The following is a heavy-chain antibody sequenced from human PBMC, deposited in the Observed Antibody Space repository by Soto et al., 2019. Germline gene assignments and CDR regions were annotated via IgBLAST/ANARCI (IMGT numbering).Heavy chain of an antibody. D-gene: IGHD3-3*01. CDR3: AKEGRSYDDFWSGSVGFFYI. CDR1: GFTFSNHA. V-gene: IGHV3-30*18. Sequence: QGQLVESGGDAVQPGRSLRLSCVGSGFTFSNHAIHWVRLAPGQGLEWVAYISYDGSNKAYGDSVRGRFTISRDNSKNTVILQMNSLRVEDSGVFHCAKEGRSYDDFWSGSVGFFYIWGRGTTVTVSS. CDR2: ISYDGSNK. J-gene: IGHJ3*02.